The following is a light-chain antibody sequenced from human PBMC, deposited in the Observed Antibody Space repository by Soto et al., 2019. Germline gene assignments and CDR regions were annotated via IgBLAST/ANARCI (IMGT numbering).Light chain of an antibody. CDR3: SSYTSSSTPYA. CDR2: GNS. J-gene: IGLJ1*01. V-gene: IGLV1-40*01. Sequence: QSVLTQPPSVSGAPGQRVTISCTGGSSNIGAGYDVHWYQQLPGTAPKLLIYGNSNRPSGVPDRFSGSKSGTTASLAITGLQADDEAAYYCSSYTSSSTPYAFGTGTKLTVL. CDR1: SSNIGAGYD.